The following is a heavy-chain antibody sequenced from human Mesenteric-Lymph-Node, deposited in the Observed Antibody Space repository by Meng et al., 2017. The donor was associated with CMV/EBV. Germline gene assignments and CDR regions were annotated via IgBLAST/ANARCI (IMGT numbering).Heavy chain of an antibody. CDR2: VGVDGDT. CDR1: GFTFSSYD. Sequence: ETLSLTCAASGFTFSSYDMNWVRQAPGEGLEWVSTVGVDGDTYYTDSVKGRFAISRENAKNSLYLQMNSLTSGDTAVYYCVRGSYLSLWGQGTLVTVSS. J-gene: IGHJ4*02. CDR3: VRGSYLSL. D-gene: IGHD2/OR15-2a*01. V-gene: IGHV3-13*01.